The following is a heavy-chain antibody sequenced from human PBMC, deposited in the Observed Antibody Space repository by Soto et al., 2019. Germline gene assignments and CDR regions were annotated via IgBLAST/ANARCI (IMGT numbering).Heavy chain of an antibody. CDR2: IYHTGST. D-gene: IGHD3-10*01. Sequence: QVQLQESGPGLVKPSETLSLTCTVSGGSISTYYWNWIRQPPGKGVEWIGSIYHTGSTSYNPSLKSRVTISVDTSKHQFSLKLTSVTTADTAVYYCARTFYDSGSFYNSCFDPWGQGTLVTVSS. CDR1: GGSISTYY. CDR3: ARTFYDSGSFYNSCFDP. J-gene: IGHJ5*02. V-gene: IGHV4-59*01.